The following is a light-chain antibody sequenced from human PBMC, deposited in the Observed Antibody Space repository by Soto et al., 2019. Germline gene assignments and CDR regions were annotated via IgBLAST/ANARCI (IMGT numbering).Light chain of an antibody. CDR3: MQALQSPFT. J-gene: IGKJ5*01. CDR2: LGS. V-gene: IGKV2-28*01. CDR1: QSLLHSNGYNY. Sequence: DIVMTQSPLSLPVTPGEPASISCRSSQSLLHSNGYNYLDWYLQKPGQSPQLLIYLGSNRASGVPDRFSGSGSGTEFTLKISSLEADDVGVYYCMQALQSPFTFGQWTRREIK.